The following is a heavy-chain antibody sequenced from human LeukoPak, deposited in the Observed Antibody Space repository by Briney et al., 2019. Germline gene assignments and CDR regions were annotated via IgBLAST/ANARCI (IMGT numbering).Heavy chain of an antibody. V-gene: IGHV1-18*01. CDR1: GYTFTNYG. Sequence: ASVKVSCKASGYTFTNYGITWVQQAPGQGLEWMGWISAYNGNTNYAQKFQGRVTMTTDTSTTTAYMELRSLRSDDTAVYYCARGVGQTTGTTGGYYFDFWGQGTLVTVSS. CDR3: ARGVGQTTGTTGGYYFDF. J-gene: IGHJ4*02. D-gene: IGHD1-1*01. CDR2: ISAYNGNT.